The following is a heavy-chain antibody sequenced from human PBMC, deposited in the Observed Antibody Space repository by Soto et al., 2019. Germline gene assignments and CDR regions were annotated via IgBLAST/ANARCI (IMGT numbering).Heavy chain of an antibody. CDR2: IYWDDDK. J-gene: IGHJ4*02. D-gene: IGHD6-6*01. CDR1: GFSLSTSGVD. CDR3: AHRRPYSNSPEYFFDY. Sequence: QITLKESGPTLVKPTQTLTLTGTFSGFSLSTSGVDVGWIRQPPGKALEWLALIYWDDDKRYSPSLKSRLTITKDTSKNQVVLTMTNMYPLDTATYYCAHRRPYSNSPEYFFDYWGQGTLVTVSS. V-gene: IGHV2-5*02.